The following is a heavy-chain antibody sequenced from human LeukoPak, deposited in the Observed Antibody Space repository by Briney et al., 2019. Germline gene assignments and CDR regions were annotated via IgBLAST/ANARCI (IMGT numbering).Heavy chain of an antibody. D-gene: IGHD6-13*01. CDR1: GFTFSDYY. CDR3: AREHQTLAAGAFDI. Sequence: GGSLRLSCVVSGFTFSDYYMSWIRQAPGKGLEWVSYISSDNSTTYYADSVKGRFTVSRDNAKDSLYLQMNSLRAEDTAVYYCAREHQTLAAGAFDIWGQGTMVTVSS. J-gene: IGHJ3*02. CDR2: ISSDNSTT. V-gene: IGHV3-11*01.